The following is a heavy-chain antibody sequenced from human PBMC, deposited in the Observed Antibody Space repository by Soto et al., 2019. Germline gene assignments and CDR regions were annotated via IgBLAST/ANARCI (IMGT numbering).Heavy chain of an antibody. CDR2: ISSSTSYI. Sequence: EVQLVESGGCLVKPGGSLRLSCAASGFTFSSYSMNWVRQAPGKGLEWVSSISSSTSYIYYADSVKGRFTISRDNAKNSLYLQMNSLRAEDTAVYYCARGDSSGYTFDYWGQGTLVTVSS. CDR3: ARGDSSGYTFDY. V-gene: IGHV3-21*01. J-gene: IGHJ4*02. D-gene: IGHD3-22*01. CDR1: GFTFSSYS.